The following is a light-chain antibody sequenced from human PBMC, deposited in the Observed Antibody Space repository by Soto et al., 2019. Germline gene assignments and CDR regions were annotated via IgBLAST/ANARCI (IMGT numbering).Light chain of an antibody. J-gene: IGKJ1*01. V-gene: IGKV3-20*01. CDR1: QSVSNNY. CDR3: QQYSSLWT. CDR2: GAS. Sequence: EIVLTQSPGTLSLPPGERATLFCRTSQSVSNNYLAWYQQKPGQAPRLLIYGASSRATGIPDRFSGSGSGTDFTLSISRLEPEDFAVYYCQQYSSLWTFGQGTKVEIK.